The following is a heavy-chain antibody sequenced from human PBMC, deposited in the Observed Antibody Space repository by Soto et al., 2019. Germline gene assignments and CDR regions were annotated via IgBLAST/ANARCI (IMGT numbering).Heavy chain of an antibody. J-gene: IGHJ4*02. CDR3: AKDGSAAGTTEFDY. CDR1: GFTFSNFG. Sequence: QVQLVESGGGVVQPGRSLRLSCAASGFTFSNFGIHWVRQAPGKGLEWVAVVSNDGNNKYFADSERGRFTISRDNSKNTLYLQMNSLRAEDTGVYYCAKDGSAAGTTEFDYWGQGTLVIVSS. D-gene: IGHD6-13*01. CDR2: VSNDGNNK. V-gene: IGHV3-30*18.